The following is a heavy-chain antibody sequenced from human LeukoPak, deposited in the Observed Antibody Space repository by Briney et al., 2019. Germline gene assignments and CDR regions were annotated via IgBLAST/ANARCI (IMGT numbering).Heavy chain of an antibody. CDR1: GGSISSGSYY. V-gene: IGHV4-39*07. CDR3: AREVEQLGVDY. Sequence: SSETLSLTCTVSGGSISSGSYYWGWIRQPPGKGLEWIGSIYYSGSTYYNPSLKSRVTISVDTSKNQFSLKLSSVTAADTAVYYCAREVEQLGVDYWGQGTLVTVSS. J-gene: IGHJ4*02. D-gene: IGHD6-13*01. CDR2: IYYSGST.